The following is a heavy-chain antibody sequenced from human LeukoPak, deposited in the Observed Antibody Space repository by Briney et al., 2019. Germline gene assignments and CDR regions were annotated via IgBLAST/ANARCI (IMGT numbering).Heavy chain of an antibody. D-gene: IGHD6-19*01. J-gene: IGHJ3*01. CDR2: INHSGST. CDR3: VRVGWGAFNV. Sequence: NPSETLSLTCAVYGGSFSGYYWSWIRQPPGKGLEWIGEINHSGSTNYNPSLKSRVTISVDTSKNQFSLKLSSVTAADTAVYYCVRVGWGAFNVWGQGTMVTVSS. CDR1: GGSFSGYY. V-gene: IGHV4-34*01.